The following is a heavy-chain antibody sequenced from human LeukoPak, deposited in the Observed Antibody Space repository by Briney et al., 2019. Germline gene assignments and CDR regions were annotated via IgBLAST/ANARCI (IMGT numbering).Heavy chain of an antibody. CDR2: INHSGST. CDR1: GGSFSGYY. Sequence: TSSETLSLTCAVYGGSFSGYYWSWIRQPPGKGLEWIGEINHSGSTNYNPSLKSRVTISVDTSKNQFSLKLSSVTAADTAVYYCASLPRRYRDGYAFDIWGQGTMVTVSS. CDR3: ASLPRRYRDGYAFDI. J-gene: IGHJ3*02. D-gene: IGHD5-24*01. V-gene: IGHV4-34*01.